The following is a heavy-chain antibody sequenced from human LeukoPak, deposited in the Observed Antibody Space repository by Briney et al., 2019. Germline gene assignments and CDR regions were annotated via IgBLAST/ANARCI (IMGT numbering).Heavy chain of an antibody. Sequence: GGSLRLSCAISGFTFIDSSVSWIRQAPGKGLEWISYITGRRHTIYHADSVKGRFTISRDNAKNSLYLPMNSPGVEDTPVYYCVGVTNSYNYYFDYWGQGTLVIVSP. V-gene: IGHV3-11*01. CDR1: GFTFIDSS. J-gene: IGHJ4*02. CDR3: VGVTNSYNYYFDY. CDR2: ITGRRHTI. D-gene: IGHD5-24*01.